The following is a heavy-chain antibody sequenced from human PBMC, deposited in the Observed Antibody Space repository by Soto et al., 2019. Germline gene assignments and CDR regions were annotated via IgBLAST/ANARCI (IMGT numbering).Heavy chain of an antibody. J-gene: IGHJ4*02. V-gene: IGHV4-39*01. CDR2: IYFSGST. CDR3: ARRSGRFGEYFFDY. D-gene: IGHD3-10*01. Sequence: SETLSLTCTVSGGSISSTSYYWGWIRQPPGKGLEWIGSIYFSGSTYYNPSLKSRVTISVDTSKNQFSLKLSSVTAADTAVYYCARRSGRFGEYFFDYWGQGTLVTVSS. CDR1: GGSISSTSYY.